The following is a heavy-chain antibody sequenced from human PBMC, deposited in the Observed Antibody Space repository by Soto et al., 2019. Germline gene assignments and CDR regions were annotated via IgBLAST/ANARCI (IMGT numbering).Heavy chain of an antibody. V-gene: IGHV3-7*01. J-gene: IGHJ4*02. Sequence: EVQLVESGGGLVQPGGSLRLSCAASGFTLSSYWMNWVRQAPGKGLEWVSNIKEDGSEKYYVDSVKGRFTISRDNAKNTLYLQMNSLRGEDTAVYYCARDGDCSGGSCYSSFDYWGQGTLVTVSS. CDR2: IKEDGSEK. CDR1: GFTLSSYW. D-gene: IGHD2-15*01. CDR3: ARDGDCSGGSCYSSFDY.